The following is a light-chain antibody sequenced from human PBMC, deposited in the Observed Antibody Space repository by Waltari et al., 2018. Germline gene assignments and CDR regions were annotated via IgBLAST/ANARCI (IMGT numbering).Light chain of an antibody. V-gene: IGLV2-8*01. CDR3: SSYVGADTAV. Sequence: QSALTQPPSASGSPGQPITISCTGSARDLGAHDSVSWYQHPPGKAPKLLLYDVNRRPSGVPFRFSGSKSGNTASLTVSGLQTEDEADYYCSSYVGADTAVFGPGTKVTVL. J-gene: IGLJ1*01. CDR1: ARDLGAHDS. CDR2: DVN.